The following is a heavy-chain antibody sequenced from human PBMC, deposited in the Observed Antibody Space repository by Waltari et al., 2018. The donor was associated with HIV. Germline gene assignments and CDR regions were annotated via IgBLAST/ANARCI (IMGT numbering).Heavy chain of an antibody. V-gene: IGHV1-69*01. CDR1: RGTFTTYG. D-gene: IGHD3-3*01. CDR2: IIPIFGTS. CDR3: AWTRVKTPQVDSWFDP. Sequence: QVQLMQSGAEVKRPGSSVTVSCKASRGTFTTYGIPWVRQGPGQGLVWMGGIIPIFGTSNYAPQFDGRLTLSADESTTTAYMDLTDLTYDDTAVYFCAWTRVKTPQVDSWFDPWGRGTLVTV. J-gene: IGHJ5*02.